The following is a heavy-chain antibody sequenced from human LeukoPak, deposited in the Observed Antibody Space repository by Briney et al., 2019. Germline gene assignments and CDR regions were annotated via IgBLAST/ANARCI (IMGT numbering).Heavy chain of an antibody. D-gene: IGHD3-22*01. Sequence: GGSLRLSCAASGFTFSSYDMHWVRQATGKGLEWVSGIGTAGDTYYSGSVKGRFTISREDAKNSLYLQMNSLRAEDTAVYFCARDRDRSRDDDFDIWGQGTMVTVSS. V-gene: IGHV3-13*01. CDR1: GFTFSSYD. CDR3: ARDRDRSRDDDFDI. J-gene: IGHJ3*02. CDR2: IGTAGDT.